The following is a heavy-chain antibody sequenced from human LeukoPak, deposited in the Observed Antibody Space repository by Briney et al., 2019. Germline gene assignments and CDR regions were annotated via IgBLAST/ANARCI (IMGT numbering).Heavy chain of an antibody. CDR1: GYTFTSYG. V-gene: IGHV1-18*01. D-gene: IGHD6-19*01. Sequence: GASVKVSCKASGYTFTSYGISWVRQAPGQGLEWMGWISAYNGNTNYAQKLQGRVTMTTDTSTSTAYMELRSLRSDDTAVYYCARDRGDSGSGWYPSPSGYWGQGTVVTVSS. CDR2: ISAYNGNT. J-gene: IGHJ4*02. CDR3: ARDRGDSGSGWYPSPSGY.